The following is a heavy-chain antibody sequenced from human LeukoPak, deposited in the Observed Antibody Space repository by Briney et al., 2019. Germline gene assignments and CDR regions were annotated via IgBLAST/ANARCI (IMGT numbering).Heavy chain of an antibody. D-gene: IGHD3-22*01. CDR3: ASHYYYHSSGYHHFDS. V-gene: IGHV4-61*02. J-gene: IGHJ4*02. Sequence: SQTLSLTCTVSGAFISSGTYYWSWIRQPAGKGLEWIVRFYISGSTHYNPSLKSLVTISVDTSKNQFSLKLSSVTAADTAVYYCASHYYYHSSGYHHFDSWGQGTLVTVSS. CDR2: FYISGST. CDR1: GAFISSGTYY.